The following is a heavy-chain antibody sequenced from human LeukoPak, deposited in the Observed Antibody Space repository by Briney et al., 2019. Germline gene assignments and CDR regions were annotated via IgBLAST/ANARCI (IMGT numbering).Heavy chain of an antibody. CDR3: AKAPSDYYDSSGYSDY. D-gene: IGHD3-22*01. V-gene: IGHV3-23*01. CDR2: ISGSGGST. Sequence: PGGSLRLSCAASGFTFSSYAMSWVRQAPGKGLEWVSAISGSGGSTYYADSVKGRFTISRDNSKNTLYLQMNSLRAEDTAVYYCAKAPSDYYDSSGYSDYWGQGTLVTVSS. CDR1: GFTFSSYA. J-gene: IGHJ4*02.